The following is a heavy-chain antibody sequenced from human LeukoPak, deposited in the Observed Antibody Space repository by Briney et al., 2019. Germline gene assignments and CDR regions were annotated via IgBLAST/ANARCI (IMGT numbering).Heavy chain of an antibody. CDR2: INHSGGT. J-gene: IGHJ5*02. CDR3: ARGTMMVGP. CDR1: GGSFSGYY. Sequence: SETLSLTCAVYGGSFSGYYWSWIRQPPGKGLEWIGEINHSGGTNYNPSLKSRVTISVDTSKNQFSLKLSSVTAADTAVYYCARGTMMVGPWGQGTLVTVSS. V-gene: IGHV4-34*01. D-gene: IGHD3-22*01.